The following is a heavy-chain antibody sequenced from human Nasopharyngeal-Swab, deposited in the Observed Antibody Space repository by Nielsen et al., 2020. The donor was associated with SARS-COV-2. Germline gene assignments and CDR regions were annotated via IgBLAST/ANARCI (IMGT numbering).Heavy chain of an antibody. CDR1: GGTFSSYA. V-gene: IGHV1-69*04. CDR2: IIPILGIA. Sequence: SVKVSCKASGGTFSSYAISWVRQAPGQGLEWMGRIIPILGIANYAQKFQGRVTITADKSTSTAYMELSSLRSEDTAVYCCAREIMITFGGVIVESFAYFDYWGQGTLVTVSS. J-gene: IGHJ4*02. D-gene: IGHD3-16*02. CDR3: AREIMITFGGVIVESFAYFDY.